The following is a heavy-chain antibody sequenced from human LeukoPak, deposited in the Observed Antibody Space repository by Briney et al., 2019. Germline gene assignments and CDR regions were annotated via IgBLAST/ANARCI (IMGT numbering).Heavy chain of an antibody. Sequence: SETLSLTCTVSGYSISSGYYWGWIRQPPGKGLEWIGSIYHSGSTYYNPSLKSRVTISVDTSKNQFSLKLSSVTAADTAVYYCARVAVVAATTPDAFDIWGQGTMVTVSS. J-gene: IGHJ3*02. V-gene: IGHV4-38-2*02. D-gene: IGHD2-15*01. CDR2: IYHSGST. CDR3: ARVAVVAATTPDAFDI. CDR1: GYSISSGYY.